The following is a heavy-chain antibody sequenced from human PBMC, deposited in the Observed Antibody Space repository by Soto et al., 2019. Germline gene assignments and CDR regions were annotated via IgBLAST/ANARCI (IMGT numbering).Heavy chain of an antibody. D-gene: IGHD3-22*01. Sequence: PGGSLRLSCAASGFTFSSYSMNWVRQAPGKGLEWVSSISVGSGHIYYADSVKGRFTISRDNAKNSLYLQINRLRAEDTAVYYCERTDRTLDPWGQGTLVTVSS. CDR2: ISVGSGHI. V-gene: IGHV3-21*06. CDR1: GFTFSSYS. J-gene: IGHJ5*02. CDR3: ERTDRTLDP.